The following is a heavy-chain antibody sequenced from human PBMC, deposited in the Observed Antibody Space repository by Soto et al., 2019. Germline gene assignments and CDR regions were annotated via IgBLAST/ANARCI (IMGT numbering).Heavy chain of an antibody. D-gene: IGHD2-21*02. V-gene: IGHV4-31*03. CDR1: GGSISSGGYY. Sequence: TSETLSLTCTVSGGSISSGGYYWSWIRQHPGKGLEWIGYIYYSGSTYYNPSLKSRVTISVDTSKNQFSLKLSSVTAADTAVYYCARGADSFPTNWFDPWGQGTLVTVSS. CDR3: ARGADSFPTNWFDP. J-gene: IGHJ5*02. CDR2: IYYSGST.